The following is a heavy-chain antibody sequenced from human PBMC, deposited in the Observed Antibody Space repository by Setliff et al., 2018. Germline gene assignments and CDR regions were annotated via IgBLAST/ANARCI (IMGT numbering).Heavy chain of an antibody. CDR3: ASYYYGSGSSYIPPHFDY. CDR1: GLSYTNDW. D-gene: IGHD3-10*01. Sequence: GGSLRLSCTTSGLSYTNDWVSWVRQAPGKGLEWLASINPHGSEKYYADSVKGRFTISRDNAKNSLYLQMNSLRAEDSAVYYCASYYYGSGSSYIPPHFDYWGLGTLVTVSS. J-gene: IGHJ4*02. CDR2: INPHGSEK. V-gene: IGHV3-7*01.